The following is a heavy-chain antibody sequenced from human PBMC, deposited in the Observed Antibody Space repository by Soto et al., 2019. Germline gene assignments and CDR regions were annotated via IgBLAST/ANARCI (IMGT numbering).Heavy chain of an antibody. J-gene: IGHJ4*02. CDR2: ISYDGSNK. Sequence: PGGSLRLSCAASGFTFSSYGMHWVRQAPGKGLEWVAVISYDGSNKYYADSVKGRFTISRDNSKNTLYLQMNSLRAEDTAVYYCAKDTPEDRGYRFDYWGQGTLVTVSS. V-gene: IGHV3-30*18. CDR3: AKDTPEDRGYRFDY. D-gene: IGHD3-22*01. CDR1: GFTFSSYG.